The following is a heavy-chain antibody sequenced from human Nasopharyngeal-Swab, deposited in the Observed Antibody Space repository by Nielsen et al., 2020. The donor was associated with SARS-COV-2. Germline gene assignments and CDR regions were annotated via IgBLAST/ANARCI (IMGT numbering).Heavy chain of an antibody. CDR3: ARAGGGYSYADY. CDR1: GFTFSSYA. Sequence: GESLKISCAASGFTFSSYAIHWVRQAPGKGLEWVAVISYDGSNKYYADSVKGRFTISRDNSRNTLYLQMNNLRAEDTAVYYCARAGGGYSYADYWGQGTLVTVSS. J-gene: IGHJ4*02. CDR2: ISYDGSNK. D-gene: IGHD5-18*01. V-gene: IGHV3-30-3*01.